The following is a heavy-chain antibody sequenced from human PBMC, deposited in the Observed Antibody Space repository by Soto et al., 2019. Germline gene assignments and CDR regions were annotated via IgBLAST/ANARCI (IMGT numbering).Heavy chain of an antibody. J-gene: IGHJ3*02. Sequence: GGSLRLSCVASGFTFSTYWMSWIRQAPGKGLEWVANINQDGSEKYYVDSVKGRFTISRDNAKNSLYLQMNSLRAEDTAVYYCAWYCIFYGILSGRSDAFDIWGQGIIVIVSS. V-gene: IGHV3-7*01. D-gene: IGHD3-9*01. CDR2: INQDGSEK. CDR3: AWYCIFYGILSGRSDAFDI. CDR1: GFTFSTYW.